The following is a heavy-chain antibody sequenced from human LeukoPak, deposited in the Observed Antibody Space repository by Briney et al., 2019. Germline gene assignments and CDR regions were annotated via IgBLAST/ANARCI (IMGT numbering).Heavy chain of an antibody. J-gene: IGHJ4*02. D-gene: IGHD2-2*01. CDR2: MNPNSGNT. V-gene: IGHV1-8*01. CDR3: ASRRSSTSCSRVFDY. CDR1: GYTLTSYD. Sequence: GASVKVSCKASGYTLTSYDINWVRQATGQGLEWMGWMNPNSGNTGYAQKFQGRVTMTRNTSISTAYMELSSLRSEDTAVYYCASRRSSTSCSRVFDYWGQGTLVTVSS.